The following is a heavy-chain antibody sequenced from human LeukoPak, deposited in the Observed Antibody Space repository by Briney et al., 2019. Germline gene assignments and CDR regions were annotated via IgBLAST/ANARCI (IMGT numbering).Heavy chain of an antibody. V-gene: IGHV3-74*01. J-gene: IGHJ4*02. Sequence: GGSLRLSCAASGFTFSNAMHRVRQAPGKGLVWVSRVKSDGSSTSYADSVKGRFTISRDNARNTLYLQMNSLRAEDTAVYYCARDGFLGPVTAYLDYWGQGTPVTVSS. D-gene: IGHD2-21*02. CDR3: ARDGFLGPVTAYLDY. CDR1: GFTFSNA. CDR2: VKSDGSST.